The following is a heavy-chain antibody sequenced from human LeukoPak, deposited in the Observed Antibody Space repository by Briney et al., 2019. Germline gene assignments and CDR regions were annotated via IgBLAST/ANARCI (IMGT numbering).Heavy chain of an antibody. D-gene: IGHD3-9*01. CDR3: ASQAESGPRLLTIDS. J-gene: IGHJ4*02. CDR2: IWYDGSNQ. CDR1: GFTFTNYG. V-gene: IGHV3-33*01. Sequence: HPGRSLRLSCAASGFTFTNYGMHWVRQAPGKGLEWVAVIWYDGSNQYYADSVKGRFTISRDNVKKSLSLQMNSLRDEDTAIYYCASQAESGPRLLTIDSWGQGTLVTVSS.